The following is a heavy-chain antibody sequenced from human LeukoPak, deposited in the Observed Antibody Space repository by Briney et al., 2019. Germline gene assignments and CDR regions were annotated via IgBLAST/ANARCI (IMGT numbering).Heavy chain of an antibody. D-gene: IGHD7-27*01. V-gene: IGHV3-23*01. CDR2: ISGGGGST. Sequence: PGGSLRLSCAASGFTFSSYAMSWVRQAPGKGLEWVSAISGGGGSTYYADSVKGRFTISRDSSKSTLYLQMNNLIPEDTAVYYCARDGPGDPCGRDALDIWGQGTMLTVSS. CDR1: GFTFSSYA. J-gene: IGHJ3*02. CDR3: ARDGPGDPCGRDALDI.